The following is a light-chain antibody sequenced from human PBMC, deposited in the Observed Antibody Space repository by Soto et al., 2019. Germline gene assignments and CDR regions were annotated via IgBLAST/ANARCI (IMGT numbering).Light chain of an antibody. CDR2: DAS. CDR3: QQYGSSGT. CDR1: QGISSA. V-gene: IGKV1-13*02. Sequence: AIKLTQSPSSLSASVGDRVSITCRASQGISSALAWYQQKPGKAPKLLIHDASTLESGVPSRFSGSGSGTDFTLTISRLEPEDFAVYYCQQYGSSGTFGQGTKVDIK. J-gene: IGKJ1*01.